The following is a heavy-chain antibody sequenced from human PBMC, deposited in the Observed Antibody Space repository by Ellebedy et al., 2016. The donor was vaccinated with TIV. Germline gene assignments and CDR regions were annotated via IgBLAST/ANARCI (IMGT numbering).Heavy chain of an antibody. CDR3: AKDVSVGTTQSFYAMDV. Sequence: GGSLRLSCVGSGFTFSNYAMSWVRQAPGKGLEWVSTVVGSSGSTYYADSVQGRFTVSRDNPKSTLYLQMNSLRVEDTAVYYCAKDVSVGTTQSFYAMDVWGQGTTVTVSS. J-gene: IGHJ6*02. CDR2: VVGSSGST. V-gene: IGHV3-23*01. D-gene: IGHD1/OR15-1a*01. CDR1: GFTFSNYA.